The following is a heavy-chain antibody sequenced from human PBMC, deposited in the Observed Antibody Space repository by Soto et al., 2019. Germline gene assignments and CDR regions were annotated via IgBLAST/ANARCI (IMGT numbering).Heavy chain of an antibody. Sequence: PSETLSLACTVSGGSFSSYYWSWIRQPPGKGLEWIGYIYYSGSTNYSPSLKTRLTITKDTSKNQVVLTMTNMDPVDTATYYCTHYRIFGDYMYYFDSWGQGTLVTVSS. CDR3: THYRIFGDYMYYFDS. J-gene: IGHJ4*02. CDR2: IYYSGST. CDR1: GGSFSSYY. D-gene: IGHD4-17*01. V-gene: IGHV4-59*01.